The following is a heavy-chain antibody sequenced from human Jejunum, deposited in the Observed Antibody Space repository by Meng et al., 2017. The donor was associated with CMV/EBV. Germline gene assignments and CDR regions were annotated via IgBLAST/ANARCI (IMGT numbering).Heavy chain of an antibody. D-gene: IGHD1-7*01. CDR2: IHLDGSEK. CDR1: FTFSSYW. J-gene: IGHJ6*02. Sequence: FTFSSYWMTWVRQAPGKGLEWVANIHLDGSEKYYVDSVKGRFTISRDNAKNSLYLQMNSLRAEDTAVYYCARIWNYGLGDYGMDVWGQGTTVTVSS. CDR3: ARIWNYGLGDYGMDV. V-gene: IGHV3-7*01.